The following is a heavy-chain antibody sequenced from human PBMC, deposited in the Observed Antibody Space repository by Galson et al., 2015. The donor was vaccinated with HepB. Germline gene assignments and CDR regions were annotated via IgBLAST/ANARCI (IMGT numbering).Heavy chain of an antibody. V-gene: IGHV6-1*01. Sequence: CAISGDSVSNYSSAWNWIRQSPSRGLEGLGRTNYRSKWYYNYAVSVKSRITINPDTSKNQFSLQLNSVTPEDTAVYYCSRGPGGRFVSWGQGTLVTVSS. D-gene: IGHD3-16*01. CDR3: SRGPGGRFVS. CDR1: GDSVSNYSSA. J-gene: IGHJ4*02. CDR2: TNYRSKWYY.